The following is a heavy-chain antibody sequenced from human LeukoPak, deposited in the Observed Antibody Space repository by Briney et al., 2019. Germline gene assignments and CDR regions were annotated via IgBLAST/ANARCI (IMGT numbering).Heavy chain of an antibody. D-gene: IGHD2-15*01. CDR2: IKQDGSEQ. Sequence: GGSLRLSCAASGFTFSSYWMSWVRQASGKGLEWVASIKQDGSEQYYVDSVKGRFTISRDNAKNSLYLQMNSLRAEDTAVYYCARVPIGCSGGSCYGVWGKGTTVTVSS. CDR1: GFTFSSYW. CDR3: ARVPIGCSGGSCYGV. J-gene: IGHJ6*04. V-gene: IGHV3-7*04.